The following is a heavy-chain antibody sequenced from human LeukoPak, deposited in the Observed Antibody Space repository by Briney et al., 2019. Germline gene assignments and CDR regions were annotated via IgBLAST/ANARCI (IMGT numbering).Heavy chain of an antibody. D-gene: IGHD6-19*01. J-gene: IGHJ5*02. V-gene: IGHV3-30*02. CDR3: ARDWGRGTSGSGWYNWFDP. CDR2: IRHDGSNE. Sequence: GGSLRLSCAASGFLFSDYAFHWVRQTPDKGLQGVALIRHDGSNEYYVDSVKGRFTTSRDNSKSTVYLQMNSLRVEDTAIYYCARDWGRGTSGSGWYNWFDPWGQGTLVTVSS. CDR1: GFLFSDYA.